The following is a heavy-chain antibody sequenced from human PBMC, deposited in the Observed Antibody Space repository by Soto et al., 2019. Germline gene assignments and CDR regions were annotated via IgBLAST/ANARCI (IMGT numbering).Heavy chain of an antibody. J-gene: IGHJ4*02. CDR1: GGSISSSSYF. V-gene: IGHV4-39*01. D-gene: IGHD6-13*01. Sequence: QLQLQESGPGLVKPSETLSLTCTVSGGSISSSSYFWGWIRQPPGKGLEWIGTIYYSGSTYYNPSLKSRVTITVDTSKNQFSLKLNSVTAADTAVYFCARHVRITAAPPRLVYLDHWGQGTLVTVSS. CDR2: IYYSGST. CDR3: ARHVRITAAPPRLVYLDH.